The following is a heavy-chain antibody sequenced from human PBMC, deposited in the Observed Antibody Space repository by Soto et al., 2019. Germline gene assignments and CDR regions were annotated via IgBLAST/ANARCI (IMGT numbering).Heavy chain of an antibody. CDR1: GGSFSGYY. J-gene: IGHJ3*02. D-gene: IGHD7-27*01. CDR3: ARVDLATGDDAFDI. CDR2: INHSGST. V-gene: IGHV4-34*01. Sequence: SETLSLTCAVYGGSFSGYYWSWIRQPPGKGLEWIGEINHSGSTNYNPSLKSRVTISVDTSKNQFSLKLSSVTAADTAVYYCARVDLATGDDAFDIWGQGTMVTVSS.